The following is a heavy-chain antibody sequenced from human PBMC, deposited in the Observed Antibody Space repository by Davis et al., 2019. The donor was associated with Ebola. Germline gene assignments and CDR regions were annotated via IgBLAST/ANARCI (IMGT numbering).Heavy chain of an antibody. J-gene: IGHJ6*04. CDR1: GFTFSSYA. CDR3: ARANRLGGAQHYYYGMDV. Sequence: PGGSLRLSCAASGFTFSSYAMSWVRQAPGKGLEWVSSISSSSSYIYYADSVKGRFTISRDNAKNSLYLQMNSLRAEDTAVYYCARANRLGGAQHYYYGMDVWGKGTTVTVSS. CDR2: ISSSSSYI. D-gene: IGHD2-21*01. V-gene: IGHV3-21*04.